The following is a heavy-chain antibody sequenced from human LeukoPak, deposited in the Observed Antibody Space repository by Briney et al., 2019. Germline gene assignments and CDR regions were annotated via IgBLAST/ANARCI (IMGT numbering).Heavy chain of an antibody. D-gene: IGHD6-13*01. CDR1: GFTFSNYW. CDR2: INSDGINT. V-gene: IGHV3-74*01. J-gene: IGHJ4*02. Sequence: GGSLRLSCAASGFTFSNYWMHWVRHAPGKGLVWVSRINSDGINTSYADSVKGRFTISRDNARDTLYLQMNSLRAEDTAVYYCAGHHQAYSRTYWGQGTLVTVSS. CDR3: AGHHQAYSRTY.